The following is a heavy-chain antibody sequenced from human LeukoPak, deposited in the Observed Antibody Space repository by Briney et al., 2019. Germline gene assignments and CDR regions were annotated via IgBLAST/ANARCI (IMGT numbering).Heavy chain of an antibody. CDR3: ARDVGASAPDAFDI. D-gene: IGHD1-26*01. CDR1: GFTFSNYW. Sequence: PGGSLRLPCGASGFTFSNYWMNWVRQAPGKGLVWVSHINSDGSNTNYADSVKGRFTISRDNAKNTLYLQMNSLRAEDTAVYYCARDVGASAPDAFDIWGQGTMVTVSS. V-gene: IGHV3-74*01. CDR2: INSDGSNT. J-gene: IGHJ3*02.